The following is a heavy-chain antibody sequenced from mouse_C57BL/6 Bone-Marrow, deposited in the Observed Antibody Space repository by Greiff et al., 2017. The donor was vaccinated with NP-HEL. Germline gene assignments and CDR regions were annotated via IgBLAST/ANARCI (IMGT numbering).Heavy chain of an antibody. V-gene: IGHV1-75*01. Sequence: VQLVESGPELVKHGASVKISCKASGYTFTDYYINWVKQRPGQGLEWIGWIFPGSGSTYYNETFKGKATLTVDKSSSTAYMLLSSLTSEDSAVYFCARRGYFDYWGQGTTLTVSA. CDR3: ARRGYFDY. J-gene: IGHJ2*01. CDR1: GYTFTDYY. CDR2: IFPGSGST.